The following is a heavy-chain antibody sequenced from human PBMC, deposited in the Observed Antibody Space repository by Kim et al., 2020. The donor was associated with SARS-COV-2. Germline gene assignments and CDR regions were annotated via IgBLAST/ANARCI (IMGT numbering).Heavy chain of an antibody. CDR1: GFTFSNYC. J-gene: IGHJ6*01. CDR2: ISSDSSST. D-gene: IGHD2-8*02. CDR3: ARAGDVGVGRNKSYGL. V-gene: IGHV3-74*01. Sequence: GGSLRLSCAASGFTFSNYCMHWVRQAPGKGLVWVSRISSDSSSTSYADSVKGRFTISRDNAKNTLYLQMHSLRAEDTAIYYCARAGDVGVGRNKSYGL.